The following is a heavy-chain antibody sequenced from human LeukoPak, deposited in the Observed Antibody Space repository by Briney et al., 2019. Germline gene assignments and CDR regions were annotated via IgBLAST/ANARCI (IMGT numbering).Heavy chain of an antibody. Sequence: PSETLSLTCFVTGGSISYYYWSWIRQPAGKGLEWIGRIYTSGSTDYNPSLKSRVTMSVDTSKNQFSLKLRSVTAADTAVYYCARGTVTTLFDYWGQGTLVTVSS. D-gene: IGHD4-17*01. CDR2: IYTSGST. V-gene: IGHV4-4*07. CDR3: ARGTVTTLFDY. J-gene: IGHJ4*02. CDR1: GGSISYYY.